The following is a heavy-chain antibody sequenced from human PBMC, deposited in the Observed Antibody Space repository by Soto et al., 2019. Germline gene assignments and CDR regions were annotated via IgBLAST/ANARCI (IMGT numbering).Heavy chain of an antibody. D-gene: IGHD6-13*01. J-gene: IGHJ4*02. CDR1: GFTFASYA. CDR2: ISGSGGNT. Sequence: PGGSLRLSCAASGFTFASYAMSWVRQAPGKGLEWVSGISGSGGNTYNADSVKGRFTISRDNPKNTLYLDMISLRAEDTAVYYCAKGLSIAAAGTFDYWGQGTLVTVSS. V-gene: IGHV3-23*01. CDR3: AKGLSIAAAGTFDY.